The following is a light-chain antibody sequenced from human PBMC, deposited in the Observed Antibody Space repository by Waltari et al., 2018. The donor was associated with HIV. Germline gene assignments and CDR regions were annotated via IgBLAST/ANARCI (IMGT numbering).Light chain of an antibody. CDR3: QQYNNWPYT. Sequence: EIVMTQSPATLWLSPGETATLSCRTRQSIATNLAWYQQKRGQAPKLLIYDASPGAAGVPPRFSGSGSGTEFNLTIDSLQSDDFAIYYCQQYNNWPYTFARGSKVEVK. CDR2: DAS. CDR1: QSIATN. V-gene: IGKV3-15*01. J-gene: IGKJ2*01.